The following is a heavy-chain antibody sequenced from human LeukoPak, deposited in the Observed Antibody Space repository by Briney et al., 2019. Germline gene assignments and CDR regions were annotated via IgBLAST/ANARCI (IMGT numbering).Heavy chain of an antibody. CDR2: INPSGGST. CDR1: GYTFTSYY. D-gene: IGHD2-2*02. CDR3: ARDSPQCSSTSCYSWYFDY. J-gene: IGHJ4*02. V-gene: IGHV1-46*01. Sequence: ASVKVSCKAPGYTFTSYYMHWVRQAPGQGLEWMGIINPSGGSTSYAQKFQGRVTMTRDTSTSTVYMELSSLRSEDTAVYYCARDSPQCSSTSCYSWYFDYWGQGTLVTVSS.